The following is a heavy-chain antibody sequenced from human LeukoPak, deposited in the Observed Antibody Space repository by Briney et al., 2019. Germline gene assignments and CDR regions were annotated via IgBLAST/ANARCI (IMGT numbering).Heavy chain of an antibody. Sequence: ASVKVSCKASGYTFTSYGISWVRQAPGQGLECMGWISAYNGNTNYAQKLQGRVTMTTDTSTSTAYMELRSLRSDDTAVYYCARVRAVAEDWYFDLWGRGTLVTVSS. V-gene: IGHV1-18*04. J-gene: IGHJ2*01. CDR2: ISAYNGNT. CDR3: ARVRAVAEDWYFDL. CDR1: GYTFTSYG. D-gene: IGHD6-19*01.